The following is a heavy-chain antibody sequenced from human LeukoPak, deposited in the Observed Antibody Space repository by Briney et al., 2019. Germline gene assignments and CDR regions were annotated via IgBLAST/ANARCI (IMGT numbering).Heavy chain of an antibody. J-gene: IGHJ4*02. CDR1: GFAFNSYW. Sequence: GGSLRLSCAASGFAFNSYWMTWVRQAPGKGLEWVANIKQDGSEKYYVDSVKGRFTISRDNAKNSLYLQMNSLRAEDAALYYCARDKYSYGDFDYWGQGTLVTVSS. CDR3: ARDKYSYGDFDY. D-gene: IGHD5-18*01. V-gene: IGHV3-7*03. CDR2: IKQDGSEK.